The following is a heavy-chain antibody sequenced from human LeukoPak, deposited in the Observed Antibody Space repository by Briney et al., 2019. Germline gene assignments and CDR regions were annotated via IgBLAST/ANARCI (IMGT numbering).Heavy chain of an antibody. J-gene: IGHJ4*02. D-gene: IGHD4-17*01. Sequence: GGSLRLSCAASGFSFSSYGMSWFRQAPGKGLEWVAAISGSGGTTFYADSVKGRFTISRDNSKNTLYPQMNSLKAEDTAVYYCAKDGDMTTVTTRADYWGQGTQVTVSS. CDR3: AKDGDMTTVTTRADY. V-gene: IGHV3-23*01. CDR2: ISGSGGTT. CDR1: GFSFSSYG.